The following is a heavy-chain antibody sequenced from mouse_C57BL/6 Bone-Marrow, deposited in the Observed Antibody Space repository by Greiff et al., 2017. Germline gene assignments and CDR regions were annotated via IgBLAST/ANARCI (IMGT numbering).Heavy chain of an antibody. D-gene: IGHD2-5*01. Sequence: EVHLVESGGDLVKPGGSLTLSCAASGFTFSSYGMSWVRQTPDKRLEWVATISSGGSYTSYPDSVKGRFTISRDNAKNTLYLQMSSLKSEDTAMYYCAREPTIVTTVFYWYFDVWGTGTTVTVSS. J-gene: IGHJ1*03. V-gene: IGHV5-6*01. CDR3: AREPTIVTTVFYWYFDV. CDR2: ISSGGSYT. CDR1: GFTFSSYG.